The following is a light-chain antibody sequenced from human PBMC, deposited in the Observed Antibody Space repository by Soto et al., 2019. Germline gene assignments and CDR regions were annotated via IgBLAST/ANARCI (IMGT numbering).Light chain of an antibody. CDR3: SSYTSSNTHV. V-gene: IGLV2-14*01. CDR2: EVS. CDR1: IRDIGAYNL. J-gene: IGLJ1*01. Sequence: QAARTQPASVSGSPGPSITISCSGTIRDIGAYNLVSWYQQPPGKAPKLMIYEVSNRPSGVSNRFSGSKSGNTASLTISGLQAEDEADYYCSSYTSSNTHVFGTGTKVTVL.